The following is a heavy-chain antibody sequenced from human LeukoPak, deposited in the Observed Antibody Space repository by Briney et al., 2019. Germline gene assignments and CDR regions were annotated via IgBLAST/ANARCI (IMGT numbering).Heavy chain of an antibody. V-gene: IGHV3-23*01. CDR3: ATQFRAYYFDY. D-gene: IGHD2-21*01. CDR1: GFTFNDYA. CDR2: ISTSGGGL. Sequence: GGSLRLSCSTSGFTFNDYAMSWVRQAPGKGLEWVSRISTSGGGLFYADSVMGRFTISRDNSRNTLYLQMDNLGAEDTAVYYCATQFRAYYFDYWGQGTLVTVSS. J-gene: IGHJ4*02.